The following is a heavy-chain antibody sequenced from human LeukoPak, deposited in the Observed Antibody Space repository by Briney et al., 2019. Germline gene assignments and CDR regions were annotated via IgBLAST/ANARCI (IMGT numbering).Heavy chain of an antibody. CDR1: GFTFSSYS. CDR3: ARPWYYDSSGYYYKIGAFDI. J-gene: IGHJ3*02. Sequence: GGSLRLSCAASGFTFSSYSINWVRQAPGKGLEWVSSISSSSSYIYYADSVKGRFTISRDNAKNSLYLQMNSLRAEDTAVYYCARPWYYDSSGYYYKIGAFDIWGQGTMVTVSS. D-gene: IGHD3-22*01. V-gene: IGHV3-21*01. CDR2: ISSSSSYI.